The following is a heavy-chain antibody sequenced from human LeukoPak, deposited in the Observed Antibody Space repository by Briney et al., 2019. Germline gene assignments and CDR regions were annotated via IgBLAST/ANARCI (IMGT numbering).Heavy chain of an antibody. D-gene: IGHD1-14*01. V-gene: IGHV4-59*01. CDR2: IHYSGGT. Sequence: PAETLSLTCTASGGTISGYYWSWIRQPPGKGLEWIGYIHYSGGTNYNPSLKSRVTISVDTSKNQFSLKLSSVTAADTAVYYCARDIKLDYWGQGTLVTVSS. J-gene: IGHJ4*02. CDR3: ARDIKLDY. CDR1: GGTISGYY.